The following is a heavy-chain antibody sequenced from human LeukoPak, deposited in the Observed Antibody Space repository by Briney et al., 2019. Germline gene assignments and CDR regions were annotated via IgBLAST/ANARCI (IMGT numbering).Heavy chain of an antibody. CDR2: INHSGST. V-gene: IGHV4-34*01. CDR1: GGSFSGYY. Sequence: SETLSLTCAVYGGSFSGYYWSWIRQPPGKGLEWIGEINHSGSTNYNPSLKSRVTISVDTSKNQFPLKLSSVTAADTAVYYCASQGEWLLLYYWGQGTLVTVSS. D-gene: IGHD3-3*01. J-gene: IGHJ4*02. CDR3: ASQGEWLLLYY.